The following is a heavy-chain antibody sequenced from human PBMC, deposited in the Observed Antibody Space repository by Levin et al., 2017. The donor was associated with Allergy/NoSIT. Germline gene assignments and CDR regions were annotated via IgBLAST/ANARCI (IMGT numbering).Heavy chain of an antibody. J-gene: IGHJ6*02. CDR3: ARNRIIVSGGKDYYYGMDV. CDR1: GGSVSSGTYY. CDR2: INYRGGT. Sequence: PSETLSLTCTVSGGSVSSGTYYWSWIRQPPGKGLEWIGYINYRGGTNYNPSLKSRVTISVDTSMNEFSLKLTSVTAADTAVYYCARNRIIVSGGKDYYYGMDVWGQGTTVTVSS. V-gene: IGHV4-61*01. D-gene: IGHD5/OR15-5a*01.